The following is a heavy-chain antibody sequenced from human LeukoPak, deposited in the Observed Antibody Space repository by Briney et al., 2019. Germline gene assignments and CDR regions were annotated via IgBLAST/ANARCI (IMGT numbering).Heavy chain of an antibody. CDR2: ISYDGSNK. V-gene: IGHV3-30*03. CDR3: ARVRVPSYYCDY. CDR1: GFTFSNHY. J-gene: IGHJ4*02. Sequence: GGSLRLSCAASGFTFSNHYMHWVRQAPGKGLEWVAVISYDGSNKYHADSVKGRFTISRDNSKNTLYLQMNSLRAEDTAVYYCARVRVPSYYCDYWGQGTLVTVSS. D-gene: IGHD6-6*01.